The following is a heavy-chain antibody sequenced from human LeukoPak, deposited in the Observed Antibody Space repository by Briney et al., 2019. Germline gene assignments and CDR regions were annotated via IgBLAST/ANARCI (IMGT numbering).Heavy chain of an antibody. CDR2: IYYNGGT. CDR3: VRGSSSTWFDTGSLDH. CDR1: GDSISSYY. J-gene: IGHJ4*02. Sequence: SETLSLTCTVSGDSISSYYWSWIRQPPGKGREWIGYIYYNGGTNYNPSLKSRVAISVDTSKNQFSLKLSSVTAADTGVYFCVRGSSSTWFDTGSLDHWGQGTLVTVSS. V-gene: IGHV4-59*01. D-gene: IGHD6-13*01.